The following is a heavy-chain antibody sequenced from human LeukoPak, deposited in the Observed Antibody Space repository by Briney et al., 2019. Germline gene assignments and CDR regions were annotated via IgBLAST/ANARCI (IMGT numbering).Heavy chain of an antibody. CDR3: ARGLAEDSSGYYLHWYFDL. D-gene: IGHD3-22*01. J-gene: IGHJ2*01. V-gene: IGHV4-59*01. CDR1: GGSTSSYY. Sequence: SETLSLTCTVSGGSTSSYYWSWIRQPPGKGLEWIGYIYYSGSTNYNPSLKSRVTISVDTSKNQFSLKLSSVTAADTAVYYCARGLAEDSSGYYLHWYFDLWGRGTLVTVSS. CDR2: IYYSGST.